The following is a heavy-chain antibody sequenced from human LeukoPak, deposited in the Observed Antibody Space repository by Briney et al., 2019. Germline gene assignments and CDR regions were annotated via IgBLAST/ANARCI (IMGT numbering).Heavy chain of an antibody. V-gene: IGHV3-23*01. CDR3: AKGVEGYGSGSYNDY. CDR2: ISGSGVST. D-gene: IGHD3-10*01. Sequence: PGGSLRLSCAASGFTFSSYAMSWVRQAPGKGLEWVSAISGSGVSTYYADSVKGRFTISRDNSKNTLYLQMNSLRVEDTAVYYCAKGVEGYGSGSYNDYWGQGTLVTVSS. J-gene: IGHJ4*02. CDR1: GFTFSSYA.